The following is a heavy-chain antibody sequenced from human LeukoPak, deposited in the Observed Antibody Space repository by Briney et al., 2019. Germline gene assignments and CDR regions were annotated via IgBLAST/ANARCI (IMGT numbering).Heavy chain of an antibody. D-gene: IGHD6-6*01. J-gene: IGHJ4*02. CDR2: ITSSGGST. Sequence: PGGSLRLSCAASGFIFKNYAMNWVRQAPGKGLEWVSAITSSGGSTYYADSVKGRFTISRDNSKNTLYLQMNSLRAEDTAVYYCAKCYSSSDFDYWGQGTLVTVSS. V-gene: IGHV3-23*01. CDR1: GFIFKNYA. CDR3: AKCYSSSDFDY.